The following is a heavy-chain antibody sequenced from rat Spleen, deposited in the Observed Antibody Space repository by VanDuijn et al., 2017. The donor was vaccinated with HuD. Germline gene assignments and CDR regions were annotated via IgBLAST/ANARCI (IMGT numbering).Heavy chain of an antibody. D-gene: IGHD5-1*01. Sequence: QVQLKESGPGLVQPSQTLSLTCTVSGFSLTSYTLSWVRQSPGKGLEWIGAISSGGTSYYNSVLNPRVSINRDISKSQVFLKMNSLQTEDTAMYFCARGWERFAYWGQGTLVTVSS. CDR1: GFSLTSYT. J-gene: IGHJ3*01. V-gene: IGHV2-6*01. CDR2: ISSGGTS. CDR3: ARGWERFAY.